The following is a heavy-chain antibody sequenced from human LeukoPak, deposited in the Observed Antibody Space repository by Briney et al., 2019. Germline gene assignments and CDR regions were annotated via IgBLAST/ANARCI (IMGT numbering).Heavy chain of an antibody. CDR3: ARGIAAAGTGWFDP. CDR1: GYTFSNYG. Sequence: GASVKVSCKASGYTFSNYGISWVRQAPGQGLEWMGWISAYNGNTNYAQKLQGRVTMTTDTSTSTAYMELRSLRSDDTAVYYCARGIAAAGTGWFDPWGQGTLVTVSS. CDR2: ISAYNGNT. V-gene: IGHV1-18*01. D-gene: IGHD6-13*01. J-gene: IGHJ5*02.